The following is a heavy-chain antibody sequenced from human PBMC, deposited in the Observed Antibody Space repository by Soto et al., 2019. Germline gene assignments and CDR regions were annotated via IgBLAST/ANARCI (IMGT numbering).Heavy chain of an antibody. Sequence: GGSLRLSCAASGFTFYDYAMHWVRQAPGKGLEWVSGISWNSGSIGYADSVKGRFTISRDNAKNSLYLQMSSLRAEVTAMYYCAKGIIVDTAMADAFDIWGQGTMVTVSS. J-gene: IGHJ3*02. CDR1: GFTFYDYA. CDR3: AKGIIVDTAMADAFDI. V-gene: IGHV3-9*01. CDR2: ISWNSGSI. D-gene: IGHD5-18*01.